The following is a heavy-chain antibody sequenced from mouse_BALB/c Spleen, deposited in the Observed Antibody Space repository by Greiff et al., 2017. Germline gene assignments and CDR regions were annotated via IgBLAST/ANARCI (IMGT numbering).Heavy chain of an antibody. D-gene: IGHD2-1*01. CDR2: IRLKSNNYAT. J-gene: IGHJ3*01. CDR1: GFTFSNYW. V-gene: IGHV6-6*02. CDR3: TRTDGNYDVGAY. Sequence: DVKLVESGGGLVQPGGSMKLSCVASGFTFSNYWMNWVRQSPEKGLEWVAEIRLKSNNYATHYAESVKGRFTISRDDSKSSVYLQMNNLRAEDTGIYYCTRTDGNYDVGAYWGQGTLVTVSA.